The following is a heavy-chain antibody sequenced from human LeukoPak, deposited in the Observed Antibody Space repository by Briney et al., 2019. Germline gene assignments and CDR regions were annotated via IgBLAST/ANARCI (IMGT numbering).Heavy chain of an antibody. V-gene: IGHV3-30*04. CDR1: GFTFSTNA. CDR3: ARDGANDLFKGGAYFLD. J-gene: IGHJ1*01. D-gene: IGHD4/OR15-4a*01. CDR2: ISYDGNSD. Sequence: GGSLRLSCAASGFTFSTNAMHWVRQPPGKGLEWMAVISYDGNSDTYADPVEGRFTVSRDNSRNILYLQINSLRNDDTAMYYCARDGANDLFKGGAYFLDWGQGALVIVS.